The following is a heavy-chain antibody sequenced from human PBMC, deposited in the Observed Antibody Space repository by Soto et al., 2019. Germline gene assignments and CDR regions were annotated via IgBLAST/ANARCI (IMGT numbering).Heavy chain of an antibody. CDR3: ARHPQGGGVEQQLHLDY. CDR2: IYPGDSDT. Sequence: GESLKISCKGSGYSFTSYWIGWVRQMPGKGLEWMGIIYPGDSDTRYSPSFQGQVTISADKSISTAYLQWSSLKASDTAMYYCARHPQGGGVEQQLHLDYWGQGTLVTVSS. J-gene: IGHJ4*02. V-gene: IGHV5-51*01. D-gene: IGHD6-13*01. CDR1: GYSFTSYW.